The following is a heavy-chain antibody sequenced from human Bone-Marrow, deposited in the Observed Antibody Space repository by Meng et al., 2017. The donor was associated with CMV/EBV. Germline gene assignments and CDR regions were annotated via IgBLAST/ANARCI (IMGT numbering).Heavy chain of an antibody. CDR2: IIPIFGTA. V-gene: IGHV1-69*05. Sequence: SVKVSCKASGGTFSSYAISWVRQAPGQGLEWMGGIIPIFGTANYAQKFQGRVTITTDESTSTAYMELSSLRSEDTAVYYCARGGNYCSSTSCYGSPTTDAFDIWGQGTRVTGSS. D-gene: IGHD2-2*01. J-gene: IGHJ3*02. CDR1: GGTFSSYA. CDR3: ARGGNYCSSTSCYGSPTTDAFDI.